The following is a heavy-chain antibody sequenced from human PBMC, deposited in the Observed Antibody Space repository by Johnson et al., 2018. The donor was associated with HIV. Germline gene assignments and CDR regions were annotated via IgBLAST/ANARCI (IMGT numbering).Heavy chain of an antibody. J-gene: IGHJ3*02. CDR2: ISWNSGSI. V-gene: IGHV3-9*01. CDR1: GFTFDDYA. CDR3: AREGYSYGYDAFDI. D-gene: IGHD5-18*01. Sequence: VQLVESGGGLVQAGRSLRLSCAASGFTFDDYAMHWVRQAPGKGLEWVSGISWNSGSIGYADSVKGRFTISRDNAKNTLYLQMNSLRAEDTAVYYCAREGYSYGYDAFDIWGQGTMVTVSS.